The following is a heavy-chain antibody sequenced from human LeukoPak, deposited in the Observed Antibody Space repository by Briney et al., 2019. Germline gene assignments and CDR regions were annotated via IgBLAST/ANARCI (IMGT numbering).Heavy chain of an antibody. J-gene: IGHJ6*02. CDR2: ISGSGGST. D-gene: IGHD2-2*01. CDR3: AKFRSYCSSTSCFYSYFYYYYGMDV. V-gene: IGHV3-23*01. CDR1: GFTFSSYA. Sequence: GGSLRLSCAASGFTFSSYAMSWVRQAPGKGLEWASAISGSGGSTYYADSVKGRFTISRDNSKNTLYLQMNSLRAEDTAVYYCAKFRSYCSSTSCFYSYFYYYYGMDVWGQGTTVTVSS.